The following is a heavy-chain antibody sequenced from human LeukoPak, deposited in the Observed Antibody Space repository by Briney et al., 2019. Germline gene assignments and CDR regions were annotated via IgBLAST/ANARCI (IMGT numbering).Heavy chain of an antibody. Sequence: GGSLRLSCAASGFTLSIYWMSWVRQAPGKGLEWVANIKQDGSESHYVDSVKGRFTISRDNAKNSVSLQMNSLRAEDTAVYYCARENGDFDYWGQGTLVTVSS. CDR2: IKQDGSES. J-gene: IGHJ4*02. CDR3: ARENGDFDY. CDR1: GFTLSIYW. D-gene: IGHD4-17*01. V-gene: IGHV3-7*01.